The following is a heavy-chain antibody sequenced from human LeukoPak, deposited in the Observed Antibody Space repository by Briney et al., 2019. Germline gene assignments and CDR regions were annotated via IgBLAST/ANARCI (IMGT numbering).Heavy chain of an antibody. V-gene: IGHV4-4*07. J-gene: IGHJ3*02. CDR3: ARVDCSGGSCYSVGAFDI. D-gene: IGHD2-15*01. CDR2: IYTSGST. Sequence: SETLSLTCTVSGGSISSYYWSWIRQPAGKGLEWIGRIYTSGSTNYNPSLKSRVTMSVDTSKNQFSLKLSSVTAADTAVYYCARVDCSGGSCYSVGAFDIWGQGTMATVSS. CDR1: GGSISSYY.